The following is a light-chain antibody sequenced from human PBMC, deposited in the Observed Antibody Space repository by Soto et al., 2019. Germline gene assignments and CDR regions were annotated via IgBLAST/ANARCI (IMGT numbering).Light chain of an antibody. CDR3: QQYYRYPLA. CDR2: AAS. J-gene: IGKJ1*01. CDR1: QCISSY. Sequence: RMTQSPSSLTASTGDRVTITCRASQCISSYLAWYQQKPGKAPKLLIYAASTLQSGVPSRFSGSGSGTDFTLTISCLQSEDFATYYCQQYYRYPLAFGQGTKVDI. V-gene: IGKV1-8*01.